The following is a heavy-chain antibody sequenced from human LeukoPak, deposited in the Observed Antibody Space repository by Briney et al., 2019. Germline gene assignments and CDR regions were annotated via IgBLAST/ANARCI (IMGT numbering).Heavy chain of an antibody. J-gene: IGHJ3*02. Sequence: SETLSLTCTVSGGSISSSSYYWGWIRQPPGKGLEWIGSIYYSGSTYYNPSLKSRVTISVDTSKTQFSLKLSSVTAADTAVYYCARIRSKKIPAAITHHAFDIWAKGQWSPSLQ. D-gene: IGHD2-2*01. CDR2: IYYSGST. CDR1: GGSISSSSYY. CDR3: ARIRSKKIPAAITHHAFDI. V-gene: IGHV4-39*01.